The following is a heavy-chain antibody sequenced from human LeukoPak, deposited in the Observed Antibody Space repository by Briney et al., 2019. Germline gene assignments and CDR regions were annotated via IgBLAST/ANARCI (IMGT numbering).Heavy chain of an antibody. Sequence: SETLSLTCTVSGGSISSYYWSWIRQPPGKGLEWIGYIYYSGSTNYNPSLKSRVTISVDTSKNQFSLKLSSVTAADTAVYYCARQYSSSWSARDAFDIWGQGTMVTVSS. CDR1: GGSISSYY. V-gene: IGHV4-59*08. CDR2: IYYSGST. CDR3: ARQYSSSWSARDAFDI. D-gene: IGHD6-13*01. J-gene: IGHJ3*02.